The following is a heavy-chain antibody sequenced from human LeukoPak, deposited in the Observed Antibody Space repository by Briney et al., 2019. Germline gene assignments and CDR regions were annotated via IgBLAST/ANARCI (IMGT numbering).Heavy chain of an antibody. D-gene: IGHD6-19*01. CDR3: AKLISPNSSGWYGFDY. CDR1: GFTFSSYG. CDR2: IRYDGSNK. Sequence: PGGSLRLSCAASGFTFSSYGMHWARQAPGKGLEWVAFIRYDGSNKYYADSVKGRFTISRDNSKNTLYLQMNSLRAEDTAVYYCAKLISPNSSGWYGFDYWGQGTLVTVSS. J-gene: IGHJ4*02. V-gene: IGHV3-30*02.